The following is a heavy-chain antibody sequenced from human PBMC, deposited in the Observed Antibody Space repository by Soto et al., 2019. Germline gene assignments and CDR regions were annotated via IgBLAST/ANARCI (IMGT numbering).Heavy chain of an antibody. Sequence: EVQLVESGGGLVQPGGALRLSCAASGFTFSSDWMHWVRQSPGKGLVWVSRINSDGSSTSYAESVKGRFTISRDNAKNTLYLQMNSLRAKDTAVYYCARDPPFSYYYYGMDVWGQGTTVTVSS. CDR1: GFTFSSDW. J-gene: IGHJ6*02. CDR3: ARDPPFSYYYYGMDV. V-gene: IGHV3-74*01. CDR2: INSDGSST. D-gene: IGHD3-3*01.